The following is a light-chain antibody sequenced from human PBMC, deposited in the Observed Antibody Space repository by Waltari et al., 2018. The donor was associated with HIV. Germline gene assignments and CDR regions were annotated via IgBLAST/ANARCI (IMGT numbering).Light chain of an antibody. V-gene: IGLV2-11*01. Sequence: QSALTQPRSVSGSPGQSITISCTGTSSDVGAHNYVSWYQQHPDKAPKLMIYDVNQRPSGVPDRFSGSKSGNTASLTISGLQAEDEADYYCCSYAASLYVFGTGTTVTVL. CDR3: CSYAASLYV. J-gene: IGLJ1*01. CDR1: SSDVGAHNY. CDR2: DVN.